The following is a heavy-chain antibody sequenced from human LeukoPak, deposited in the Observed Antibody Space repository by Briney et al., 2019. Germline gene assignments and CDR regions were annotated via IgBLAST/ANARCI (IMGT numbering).Heavy chain of an antibody. CDR2: IYHSGST. V-gene: IGHV4-38-2*02. J-gene: IGHJ5*02. CDR3: ARSITIFGVATLGVFWFDP. Sequence: SETLSLTCTVSGYSISSGYYWGWIRQPPGKGLEWIGSIYHSGSTYYNPSLKSRVTISVDTSKNQFSLKLSSVTAADTAAYYCARSITIFGVATLGVFWFDPWGQGTLVTVSS. D-gene: IGHD3-3*01. CDR1: GYSISSGYY.